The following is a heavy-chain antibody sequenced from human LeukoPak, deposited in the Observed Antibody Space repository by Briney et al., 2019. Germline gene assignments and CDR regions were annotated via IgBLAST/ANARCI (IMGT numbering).Heavy chain of an antibody. Sequence: SETLSLTCAVYGGSFSGYYWSWIRQPPGKGLEWIGEINHSGSTNYNPSLKSRVTISVDTSKNQFSLNLSSVTAAATAVYYCARFGSLREPILDYWGQGTLVTVSS. CDR1: GGSFSGYY. CDR3: ARFGSLREPILDY. J-gene: IGHJ4*02. CDR2: INHSGST. D-gene: IGHD3-16*01. V-gene: IGHV4-34*01.